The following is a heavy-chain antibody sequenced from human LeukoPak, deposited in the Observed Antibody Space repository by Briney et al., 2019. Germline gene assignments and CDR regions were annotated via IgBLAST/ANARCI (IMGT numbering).Heavy chain of an antibody. D-gene: IGHD2-8*01. J-gene: IGHJ4*02. CDR3: AKGSLFFKTKNFDY. V-gene: IGHV3-23*01. CDR2: ISGSGGST. CDR1: GFSFSSYA. Sequence: GGSLRLSCAASGFSFSSYAMSWVRQAPGKGLEWVSAISGSGGSTYYADSVKCRFTISRDNSKNTLYLQMNSLRAEDTAVYYCAKGSLFFKTKNFDYWGQGTLVTVSS.